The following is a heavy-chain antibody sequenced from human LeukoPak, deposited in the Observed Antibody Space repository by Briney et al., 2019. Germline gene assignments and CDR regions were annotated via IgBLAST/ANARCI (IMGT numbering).Heavy chain of an antibody. Sequence: ASVKVSCKASGYTFTSYYMHWVRQAPGQGLEWRGIINPSGGGTSYAQKFQGRVTMTRDTSTSTVYVELTSHRSADTAVYYCTLPEKGLDYYDSSGRFDYWGQGTLVTVSS. CDR3: TLPEKGLDYYDSSGRFDY. V-gene: IGHV1-46*01. J-gene: IGHJ4*02. CDR1: GYTFTSYY. CDR2: INPSGGGT. D-gene: IGHD3-22*01.